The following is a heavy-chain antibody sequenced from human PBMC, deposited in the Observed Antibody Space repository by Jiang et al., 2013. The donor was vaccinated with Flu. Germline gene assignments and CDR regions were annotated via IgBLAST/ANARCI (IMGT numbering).Heavy chain of an antibody. J-gene: IGHJ5*02. Sequence: GPGLVKPSQTLSLTCTVSGASISSGGYYWNWIRQPPGKGLEWIGYIYYSGTTYRNPSLKSRVSMSVDTSKNQFSLKLSSVTAADTAVYYCARERSADTAMLSFDPWGQGTLVTVSS. D-gene: IGHD5-18*01. CDR1: GASISSGGYY. CDR2: IYYSGTT. V-gene: IGHV4-30-4*01. CDR3: ARERSADTAMLSFDP.